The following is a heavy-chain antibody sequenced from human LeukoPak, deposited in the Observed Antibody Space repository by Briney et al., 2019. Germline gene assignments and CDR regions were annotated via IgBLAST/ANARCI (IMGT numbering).Heavy chain of an antibody. J-gene: IGHJ4*02. CDR1: GGSISSYY. CDR2: IYYSGST. CDR3: AKGPHRGIVVVVAATPYFDY. Sequence: SETLSLTCTVSGGSISSYYWSWIRQPPGKGLEWIGYIYYSGSTNYNPSLKSRVTISVDTSKNQFSLKLSSVTAADTAVYYCAKGPHRGIVVVVAATPYFDYWGQGTLVTVSS. V-gene: IGHV4-59*01. D-gene: IGHD2-15*01.